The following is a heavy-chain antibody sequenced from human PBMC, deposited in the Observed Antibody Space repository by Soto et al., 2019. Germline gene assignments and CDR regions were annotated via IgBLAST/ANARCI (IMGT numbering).Heavy chain of an antibody. D-gene: IGHD3-10*01. CDR1: GYSISSSNW. Sequence: TSETLSLTCAVSGYSISSSNWWGWIRQPPGKGLEWIGYIYYSGSTYYNPSLKSRVTMSVDTSKNQFSLKLSSVTAVDTAVYYCARDRPIRDSGSPSFDPWGQG. V-gene: IGHV4-28*03. CDR3: ARDRPIRDSGSPSFDP. J-gene: IGHJ5*02. CDR2: IYYSGST.